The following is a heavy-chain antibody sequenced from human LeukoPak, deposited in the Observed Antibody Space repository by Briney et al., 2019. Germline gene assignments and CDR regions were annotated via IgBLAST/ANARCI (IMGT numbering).Heavy chain of an antibody. J-gene: IGHJ4*02. D-gene: IGHD3-22*01. CDR3: AKTMSPYYYDSSGF. Sequence: QPGGSPRLSCAASGFTFSSYGMHWVRQAPGKGLEWVAFIRYDGTNKYYADSVKGRFTISRDNSKNTLYLQMNSLRAEDTAVYYCAKTMSPYYYDSSGFWGQGTLVTVSS. V-gene: IGHV3-30*02. CDR1: GFTFSSYG. CDR2: IRYDGTNK.